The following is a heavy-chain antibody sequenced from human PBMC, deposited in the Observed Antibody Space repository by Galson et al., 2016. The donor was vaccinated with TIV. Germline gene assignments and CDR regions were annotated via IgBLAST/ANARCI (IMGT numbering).Heavy chain of an antibody. CDR3: VHYSGHDYATWYFDY. CDR1: GFSLTTSGVG. D-gene: IGHD5-12*01. J-gene: IGHJ4*02. Sequence: PALVKPTQTLTLTCTFSGFSLTTSGVGVGWIRQSPRRALEFLALIYWDDDERYSPSLRNRLTIAKDTSKTQVVLTMTNMDPADTATYYFVHYSGHDYATWYFDYWGQGTLVTVSS. CDR2: IYWDDDE. V-gene: IGHV2-5*02.